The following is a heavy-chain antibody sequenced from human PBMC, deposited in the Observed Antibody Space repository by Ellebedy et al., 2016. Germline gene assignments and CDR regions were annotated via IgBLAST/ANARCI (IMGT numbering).Heavy chain of an antibody. J-gene: IGHJ5*02. CDR3: ARELRHPVGAPGIAWFDP. Sequence: GSLRLSCTVSGGSVSSYFWSWIRQSPGKGMEWIGNIHSSGSTQYNPSLKSRVTISVDTSKDQFSLKLTSVTAADTAVYFCARELRHPVGAPGIAWFDPWGQGTQVTVSS. CDR2: IHSSGST. D-gene: IGHD6-13*01. V-gene: IGHV4-59*02. CDR1: GGSVSSYF.